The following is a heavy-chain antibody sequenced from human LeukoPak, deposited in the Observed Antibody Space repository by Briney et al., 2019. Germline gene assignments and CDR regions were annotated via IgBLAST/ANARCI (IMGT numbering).Heavy chain of an antibody. D-gene: IGHD1/OR15-1a*01. CDR3: AREEQFYYMDV. CDR1: GYTYTSYA. J-gene: IGHJ6*03. Sequence: ASVKVSCKASGYTYTSYAMNWVRQAPGQGLEWMGWISAYNGNTKYAQKFQGRVTMTTDTSTSTAYMELRSLRSDDTAVYYCAREEQFYYMDVWGKGTTVTVSS. V-gene: IGHV1-18*01. CDR2: ISAYNGNT.